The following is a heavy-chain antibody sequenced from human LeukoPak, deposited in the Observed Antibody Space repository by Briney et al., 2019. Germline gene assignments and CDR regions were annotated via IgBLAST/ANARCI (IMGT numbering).Heavy chain of an antibody. CDR2: IIPILGIA. V-gene: IGHV1-69*04. CDR1: GTXXXXA. Sequence: GTXXXXAISWVRQAPGQGLEWMGRIIPILGIANYAQKFQGRVTITADKSTSTAYMELSSLRSEDTAVYYCARDLEDSSGYDFDYWGQGTLVTVSS. CDR3: ARDLEDSSGYDFDY. J-gene: IGHJ4*02. D-gene: IGHD3-22*01.